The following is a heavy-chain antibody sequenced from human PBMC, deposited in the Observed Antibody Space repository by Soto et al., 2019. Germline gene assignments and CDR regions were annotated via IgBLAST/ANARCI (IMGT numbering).Heavy chain of an antibody. CDR2: TFYRSKWYN. CDR1: VDSVSSSSAA. V-gene: IGHV6-1*01. D-gene: IGHD3-10*01. CDR3: ARGGFGEGMYYFYDMDV. Sequence: PSQTLSLTCAMSVDSVSSSSAAWSWISQSPSRGLEWLGRTFYRSKWYNDYAVSVKSRITISPDTSKNQFSLQLNSLTPADTAVYYCARGGFGEGMYYFYDMDVWGQGTTVTVSS. J-gene: IGHJ6*02.